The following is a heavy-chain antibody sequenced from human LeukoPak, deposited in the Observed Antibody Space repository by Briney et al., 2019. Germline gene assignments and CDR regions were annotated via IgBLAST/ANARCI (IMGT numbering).Heavy chain of an antibody. CDR1: GFTFSSYA. J-gene: IGHJ4*02. V-gene: IGHV3-23*01. CDR3: AKEPRGGSNY. CDR2: ISGSGGST. Sequence: GGSLRLSCAASGFTFSSYAMSWVGQAPGNGLEWVSAISGSGGSTYYGDSVKGRFTISRDNSKNTLHLQMNSLRAEDTAVYYCAKEPRGGSNYWGQGTLVTVS. D-gene: IGHD3-10*01.